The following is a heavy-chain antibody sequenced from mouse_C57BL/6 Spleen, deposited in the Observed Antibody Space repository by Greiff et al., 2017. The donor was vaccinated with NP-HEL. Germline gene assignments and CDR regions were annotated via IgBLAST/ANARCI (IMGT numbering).Heavy chain of an antibody. J-gene: IGHJ2*01. CDR1: GFSLTSYA. D-gene: IGHD4-1*01. V-gene: IGHV2-9-1*01. CDR3: ARKSLTNWDGLDY. Sequence: VKLVESGPGLVAPSQSLSITCTVSGFSLTSYAISWVRQPPGKGLEWLGVIWTGGGTNYNSALKSRLSISKDNSKRQVFLKMNSLQPDDTARYYCARKSLTNWDGLDYWGQGTTLTVSS. CDR2: IWTGGGT.